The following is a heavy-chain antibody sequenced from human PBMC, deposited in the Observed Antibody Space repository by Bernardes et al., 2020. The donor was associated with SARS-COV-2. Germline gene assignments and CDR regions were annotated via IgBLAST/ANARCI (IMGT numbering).Heavy chain of an antibody. CDR2: ISYAGRNK. CDR1: GFSFSDYG. D-gene: IGHD2-2*02. J-gene: IGHJ6*02. CDR3: AKEYCSSTSCYMGSYYFYYGMDV. V-gene: IGHV3-30*18. Sequence: GGSLRLSCASSGFSFSDYGMHWVLQAPVKGLEWAAAISYAGRNKFYADSVKGRFPISRDNSKNTLYLEVYSLRAEDTAVYYCAKEYCSSTSCYMGSYYFYYGMDVWGQGTAVTVSS.